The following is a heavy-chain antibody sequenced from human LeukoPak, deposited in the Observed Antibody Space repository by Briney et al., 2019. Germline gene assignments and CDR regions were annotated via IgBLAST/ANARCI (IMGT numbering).Heavy chain of an antibody. V-gene: IGHV4-34*01. CDR2: INHSGSS. J-gene: IGHJ4*02. Sequence: SETLSLTCAVYGGSFSAHYWSWIRQPPGKGLEWIGEINHSGSSNYNPSLKSRVTISVDTSKNQFSLKLSSVTAADTAVYYCARGLLSLSSGHNYGDYWGQGTLVTVSS. CDR1: GGSFSAHY. D-gene: IGHD3-22*01. CDR3: ARGLLSLSSGHNYGDY.